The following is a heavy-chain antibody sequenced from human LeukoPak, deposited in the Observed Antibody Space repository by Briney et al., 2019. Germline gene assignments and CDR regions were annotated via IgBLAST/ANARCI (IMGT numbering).Heavy chain of an antibody. Sequence: GEALRLSCAASGFTLSSYRVNWVRQAPGKGLGWVSSISSSRRYIYYATSAQGRFHHSRDHAKHSLYLQMNSLRAEDTAVYYCARQSGYDPAGLPFFDLWGQGTLVTVSS. D-gene: IGHD5-12*01. J-gene: IGHJ4*02. V-gene: IGHV3-21*01. CDR1: GFTLSSYR. CDR3: ARQSGYDPAGLPFFDL. CDR2: ISSSRRYI.